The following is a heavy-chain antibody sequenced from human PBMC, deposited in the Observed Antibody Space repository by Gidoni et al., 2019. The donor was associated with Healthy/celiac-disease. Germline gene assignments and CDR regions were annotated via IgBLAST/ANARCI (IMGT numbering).Heavy chain of an antibody. CDR3: ARCGGSCYWFDP. Sequence: QVQLVESGGGLVKPGGSLRLSCQASGFTFIDYYLNWTRQGPGKGLEGVSYISSSSSYTNYADSVKGRFTISRDNAKNSLYLQMNSLRAEDTAVYYCARCGGSCYWFDPWGQGTLVTVSS. CDR2: ISSSSSYT. V-gene: IGHV3-11*05. J-gene: IGHJ5*02. CDR1: GFTFIDYY. D-gene: IGHD2-15*01.